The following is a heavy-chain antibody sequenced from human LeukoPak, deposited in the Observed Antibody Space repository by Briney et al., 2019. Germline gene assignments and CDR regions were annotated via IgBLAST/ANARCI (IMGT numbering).Heavy chain of an antibody. CDR3: ATGLACGGDCYAFDI. CDR2: IIPILGIA. D-gene: IGHD2-21*02. CDR1: GYTFTGYY. V-gene: IGHV1-69*02. J-gene: IGHJ3*02. Sequence: SVKVSCKASGYTFTGYYMHWVRQAPGQGLEWMGRIIPILGIANYAQKFQGRVTMTEDTSTDTAYMELSSLRSEDTAVYYCATGLACGGDCYAFDIWGQGTMVTVSS.